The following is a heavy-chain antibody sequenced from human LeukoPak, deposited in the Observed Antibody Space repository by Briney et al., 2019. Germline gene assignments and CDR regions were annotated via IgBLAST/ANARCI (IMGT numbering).Heavy chain of an antibody. Sequence: GGSLRLSCVASGFSFSTYTLDWVRQAPGKGLEWVASISSRSDYIYHADSVRGRFTLSRDDAKNSLSLEMNSLRADDTAVYYCARPYYYDSSGYFDYWGQGTLVTVSS. CDR1: GFSFSTYT. V-gene: IGHV3-21*04. J-gene: IGHJ4*02. CDR3: ARPYYYDSSGYFDY. CDR2: ISSRSDYI. D-gene: IGHD3-22*01.